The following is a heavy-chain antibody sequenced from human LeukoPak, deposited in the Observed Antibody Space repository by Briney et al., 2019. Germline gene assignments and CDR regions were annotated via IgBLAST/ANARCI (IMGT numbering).Heavy chain of an antibody. Sequence: PSGTLSLTCAVSGGSISSSNWWSWVRQPPGKGLEWIGEIYHTGTTNYNPSLKSRVIISVDKSKNQFSLRLSSVAAADTAVYYCATTDGAVAGNFDSWGQGALVTVSS. CDR3: ATTDGAVAGNFDS. J-gene: IGHJ4*02. D-gene: IGHD6-19*01. CDR1: GGSISSSNW. V-gene: IGHV4-4*02. CDR2: IYHTGTT.